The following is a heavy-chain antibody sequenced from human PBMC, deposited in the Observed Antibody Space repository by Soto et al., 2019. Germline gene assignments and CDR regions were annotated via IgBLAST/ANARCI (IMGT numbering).Heavy chain of an antibody. Sequence: GSLRLSCAASGFTLSAFAMSWVRQAPGKGLEWVSGISNSGGLTNYADSVTGRFTISRDNSKHTVSLQMNSLRADDTAVYYCAKVLNPELLLFQNWGQGTLVTVSS. V-gene: IGHV3-23*01. CDR2: ISNSGGLT. CDR1: GFTLSAFA. CDR3: AKVLNPELLLFQN. J-gene: IGHJ1*01. D-gene: IGHD2-21*02.